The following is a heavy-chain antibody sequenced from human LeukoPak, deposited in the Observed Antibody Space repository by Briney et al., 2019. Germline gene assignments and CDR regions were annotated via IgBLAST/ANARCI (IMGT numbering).Heavy chain of an antibody. J-gene: IGHJ4*02. CDR2: IKQDGSEK. CDR3: ARDPPYYYDSSGYYDYFDY. CDR1: GFTFSNSW. D-gene: IGHD3-22*01. Sequence: GGSLRLSCVASGFTFSNSWMTWVRQAPGKGLEWVANIKQDGSEKYYVDSVKGRFTISRDNAKNSLYLQMNSLRAEDTAVYYCARDPPYYYDSSGYYDYFDYWGQGTLVTVSS. V-gene: IGHV3-7*01.